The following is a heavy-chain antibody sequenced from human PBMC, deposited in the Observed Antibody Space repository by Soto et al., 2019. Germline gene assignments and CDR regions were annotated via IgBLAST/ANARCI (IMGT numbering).Heavy chain of an antibody. J-gene: IGHJ6*02. CDR3: AREGWGGTVDSIYYYYGMDV. CDR1: GFTFSSYG. V-gene: IGHV3-33*01. Sequence: QVQLVESGGGVVQPGRSLRLSCAASGFTFSSYGMHWVRQAPGKGLEWVAVIWYDGSNKYYADSVKGRFTISRDNSKNTLYLQMNSLRAEDTAVYYCAREGWGGTVDSIYYYYGMDVWGQGTTVTVSS. CDR2: IWYDGSNK. D-gene: IGHD4-17*01.